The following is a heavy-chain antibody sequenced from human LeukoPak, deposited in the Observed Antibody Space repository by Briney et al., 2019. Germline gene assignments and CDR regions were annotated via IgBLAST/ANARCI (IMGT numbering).Heavy chain of an antibody. CDR3: ARARKILTGFSVFDY. Sequence: GASVKVSCKASGYTFTGYYMHWVRQAPGQGLEWMGWINPNSGGTNYAQKFQGRVTMTRDTSISTAYMELSRPRSDDTAVYYCARARKILTGFSVFDYWGQGTLVTVSS. J-gene: IGHJ4*02. CDR1: GYTFTGYY. D-gene: IGHD3-9*01. CDR2: INPNSGGT. V-gene: IGHV1-2*02.